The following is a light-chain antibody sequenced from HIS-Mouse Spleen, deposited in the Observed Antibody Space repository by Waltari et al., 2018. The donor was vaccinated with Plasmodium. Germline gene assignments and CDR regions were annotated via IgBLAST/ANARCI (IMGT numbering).Light chain of an antibody. CDR2: GAS. CDR1: QSVISSY. V-gene: IGKV3-20*01. CDR3: QQYGSSPYT. Sequence: EIVLTQSPGTLSLSPGGRAPLPCRARQSVISSYLSWYQQKHGQAPQLLIYGASSRATGIPDRFSGSGSGTDFTLTISRLEPEDFAVYYWQQYGSSPYTFGQGTKLEIK. J-gene: IGKJ2*01.